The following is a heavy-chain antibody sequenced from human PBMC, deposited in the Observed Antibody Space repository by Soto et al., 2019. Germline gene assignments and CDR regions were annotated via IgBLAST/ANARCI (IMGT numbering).Heavy chain of an antibody. CDR1: GGSISSSSYY. J-gene: IGHJ5*02. CDR3: ARHIVAYCGGDCYSGWFDP. CDR2: IYYSGST. D-gene: IGHD2-21*02. V-gene: IGHV4-39*01. Sequence: PSETLSLTCTVSGGSISSSSYYWGWIRQPPGKGLEWIGSIYYSGSTYYNPSLKSRVTISVDTSKNQFSLKLSSVTAADTAVYYCARHIVAYCGGDCYSGWFDPWGQGTLVTVSS.